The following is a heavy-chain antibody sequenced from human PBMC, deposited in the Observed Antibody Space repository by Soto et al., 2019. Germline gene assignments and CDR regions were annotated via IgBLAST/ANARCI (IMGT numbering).Heavy chain of an antibody. Sequence: QVRLRESGPQVVKPSATLSLNCNVSGGAFRSYFWRWIRQSPGKGLEWIGNIHSSGRSNYNPSFKSRVSMSIDPSKNQFSVRLTSVTPADTAVYYCARDDPVDPWGQGILVTVSS. CDR3: ARDDPVDP. V-gene: IGHV4-59*01. CDR2: IHSSGRS. J-gene: IGHJ5*02. CDR1: GGAFRSYF.